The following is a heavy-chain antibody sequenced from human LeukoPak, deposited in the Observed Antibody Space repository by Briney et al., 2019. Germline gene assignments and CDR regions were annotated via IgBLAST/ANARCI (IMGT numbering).Heavy chain of an antibody. Sequence: PGGSLRLSCAASGFTFSSYWMSWVRQAPGKGLEWVANIKQDGSEKYHVDSVRGRFTISRDNAKNSLYLQMNSLRAEDTALYYCAKDTGDYPYYFDYWGQGTLVTVSS. J-gene: IGHJ4*02. CDR1: GFTFSSYW. V-gene: IGHV3-7*03. CDR3: AKDTGDYPYYFDY. CDR2: IKQDGSEK. D-gene: IGHD4-17*01.